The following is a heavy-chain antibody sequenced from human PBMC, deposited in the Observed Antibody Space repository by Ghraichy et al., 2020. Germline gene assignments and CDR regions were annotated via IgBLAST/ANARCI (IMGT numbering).Heavy chain of an antibody. CDR1: GGSINNYY. Sequence: SCTVSGGSINNYYWNWIRQSPGKGLEWIGHISSSGSTSYNPSLKSRVITSLDTSKNQLSLRLTSVTAADTAVYYCARGTTSTSWWFQHWGQGTLVTVSS. CDR3: ARGTTSTSWWFQH. CDR2: ISSSGST. J-gene: IGHJ1*01. V-gene: IGHV4-4*08. D-gene: IGHD2/OR15-2a*01.